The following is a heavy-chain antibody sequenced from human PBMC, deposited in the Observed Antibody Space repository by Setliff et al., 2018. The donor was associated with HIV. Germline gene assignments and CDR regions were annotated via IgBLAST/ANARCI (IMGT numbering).Heavy chain of an antibody. Sequence: ASVKVSCKASGYTFTSHYMHWVRQAPGQGLEWMGIINPSGESTTYAQKFQGRVTITTDESTSTAYMELNSLRSEDTAVYYCARGRAGGGVYNWFDPWGQGTLVTVSS. J-gene: IGHJ5*02. CDR1: GYTFTSHY. V-gene: IGHV1-46*01. CDR3: ARGRAGGGVYNWFDP. D-gene: IGHD2-8*02. CDR2: INPSGEST.